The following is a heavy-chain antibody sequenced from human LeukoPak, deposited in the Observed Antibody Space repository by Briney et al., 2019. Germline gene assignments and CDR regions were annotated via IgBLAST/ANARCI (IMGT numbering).Heavy chain of an antibody. CDR3: ARDISYYDFFYYYYYMDV. D-gene: IGHD3-3*01. CDR1: GFTFSDYY. CDR2: ISSSGSTI. J-gene: IGHJ6*03. V-gene: IGHV3-11*04. Sequence: GGSLRLSCAASGFTFSDYYMSWIRQAPGKGLEWFSYISSSGSTIYYADSVKGRFTIPRDNGKNSLYLQMNSLRAEDTAVYYCARDISYYDFFYYYYYMDVWGKGTTVTVSS.